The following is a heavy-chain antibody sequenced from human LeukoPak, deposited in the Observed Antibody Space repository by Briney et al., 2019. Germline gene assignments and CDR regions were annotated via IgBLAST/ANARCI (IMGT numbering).Heavy chain of an antibody. CDR3: ARGHYSSGWHNMGTAFDI. V-gene: IGHV4-59*01. CDR1: GGSISSYY. J-gene: IGHJ3*02. D-gene: IGHD6-19*01. CDR2: IYYSGST. Sequence: SETQSLTCTVSGGSISSYYWSWIRQPPGKGLEWIGYIYYSGSTNYNPSLKSRVTISVDTSKNQFSLKLSSVTAADTAVYYCARGHYSSGWHNMGTAFDIWGQGTMVTVSS.